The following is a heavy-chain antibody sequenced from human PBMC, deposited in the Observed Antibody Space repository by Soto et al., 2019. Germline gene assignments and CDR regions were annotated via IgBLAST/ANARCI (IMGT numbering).Heavy chain of an antibody. D-gene: IGHD3-10*01. CDR3: ARAPPPLLWFTFDY. CDR1: GGSISSYY. CDR2: IYYSGST. J-gene: IGHJ4*02. Sequence: QVQLQESGPGLVKPSETLSLTCTVSGGSISSYYWSWIRQPPGKGLEWIGYIYYSGSTNYNPSLKSRVTISVDTSKTQFSLKLSSVTAADTAVYYCARAPPPLLWFTFDYWGQGTLVTVSS. V-gene: IGHV4-59*01.